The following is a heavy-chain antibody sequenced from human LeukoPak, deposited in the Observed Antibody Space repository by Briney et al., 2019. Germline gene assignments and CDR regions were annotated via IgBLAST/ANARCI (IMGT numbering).Heavy chain of an antibody. CDR3: AKDSLMVYYDSSGYYSPHAFDI. D-gene: IGHD3-22*01. J-gene: IGHJ3*02. Sequence: GGSLRLSCAASGFTFSSYAMSWVRQAPGKGLEWVSAISGSGGSTYYADSVKGRFTISRDNSKNTLYLQMNSLRAEDTAVYYCAKDSLMVYYDSSGYYSPHAFDIWDQGTMVTVSS. CDR2: ISGSGGST. CDR1: GFTFSSYA. V-gene: IGHV3-23*01.